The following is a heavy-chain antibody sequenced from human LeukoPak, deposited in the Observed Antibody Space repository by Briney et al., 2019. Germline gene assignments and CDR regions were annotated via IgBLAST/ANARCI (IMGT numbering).Heavy chain of an antibody. CDR3: ARVGVPDILTGYPNRWDAFDI. CDR2: INPNSGGT. J-gene: IGHJ3*02. CDR1: GYTFTSYG. V-gene: IGHV1-2*02. D-gene: IGHD3-9*01. Sequence: GASAKVSCKASGYTFTSYGISWVRQAPGQGLEWMGWINPNSGGTNYAQKFQGRVTMTRDTSISTAYMELSRLRSDDTAVYYCARVGVPDILTGYPNRWDAFDIWGQGTMVTVSS.